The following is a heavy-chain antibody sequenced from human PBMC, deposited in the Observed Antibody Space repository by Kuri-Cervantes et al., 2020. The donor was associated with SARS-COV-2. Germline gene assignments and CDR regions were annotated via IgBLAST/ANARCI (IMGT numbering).Heavy chain of an antibody. CDR3: ARGSVVPAANGY. Sequence: SETLSLTCAVYGGSFSGYYWSWIRQPPGKGLEWIGEINHSGSTNYNPSLKSRVTISVDTSKNQFSLKLSSVTAADTAVYYCARGSVVPAANGYWGQGTLVTVSS. CDR2: INHSGST. J-gene: IGHJ4*02. V-gene: IGHV4-34*01. D-gene: IGHD2-2*01. CDR1: GGSFSGYY.